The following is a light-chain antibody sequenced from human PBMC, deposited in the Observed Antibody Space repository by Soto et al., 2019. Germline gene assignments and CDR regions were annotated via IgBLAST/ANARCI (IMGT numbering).Light chain of an antibody. CDR3: SSYTSSNTVV. CDR2: DVS. CDR1: RRDVGGYNY. J-gene: IGLJ2*01. V-gene: IGLV2-14*01. Sequence: QSALTQPASVSGSPGQSIAISCPGTRRDVGGYNYVSWYQQHPGKAPKLLIYDVSARPSGVSNRFSGSKSDNTASLTITGLQAEDEADYYCSSYTSSNTVVFGGGTKLTVL.